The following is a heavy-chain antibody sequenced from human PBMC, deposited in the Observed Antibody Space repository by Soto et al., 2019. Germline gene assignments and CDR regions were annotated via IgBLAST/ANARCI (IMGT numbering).Heavy chain of an antibody. CDR2: ISYDGSNK. J-gene: IGHJ4*02. V-gene: IGHV3-30*18. CDR1: GFTFSSYG. Sequence: QVQLVESGGGVVQPGRSLRLSCAASGFTFSSYGMHWVRQASGKGLEWVAVISYDGSNKYYADSVKGRFTISRDNSKNTLYLQMNSLRAEDTAVYYCAKDHLMTTVTTVGYWGQGTLVTVSS. D-gene: IGHD4-17*01. CDR3: AKDHLMTTVTTVGY.